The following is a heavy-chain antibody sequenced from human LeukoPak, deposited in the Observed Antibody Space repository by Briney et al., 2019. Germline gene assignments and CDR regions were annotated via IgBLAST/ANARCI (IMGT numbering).Heavy chain of an antibody. CDR2: FSDSGST. CDR3: ASTTLFRSYYATYLYY. D-gene: IGHD1-26*01. V-gene: IGHV4-39*01. Sequence: SETLSLTCTVSGGSISSRSYYWGWIRQPPGKGLEWIGSFSDSGSTYYNPSLNSRVTMSVDTSKKPFSLRLSSVTAADTALYYCASTTLFRSYYATYLYYWGQGTLVTVSS. CDR1: GGSISSRSYY. J-gene: IGHJ4*02.